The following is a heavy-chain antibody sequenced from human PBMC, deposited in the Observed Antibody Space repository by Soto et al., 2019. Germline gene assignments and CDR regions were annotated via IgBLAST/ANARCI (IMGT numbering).Heavy chain of an antibody. D-gene: IGHD3-3*01. J-gene: IGHJ3*02. CDR1: GYPVTAYY. Sequence: QLHLVQSGAVVKKPGASVTVSCSASGYPVTAYYMHWVRQAPGRGLAWMGGINPATGAAKYTQTFQGSVTMTRDTSTSTVFMELSGLTSEDTAVFYCARGGGVGVAGSAAFDMWGQGTLVTVSS. V-gene: IGHV1-2*02. CDR3: ARGGGVGVAGSAAFDM. CDR2: INPATGAA.